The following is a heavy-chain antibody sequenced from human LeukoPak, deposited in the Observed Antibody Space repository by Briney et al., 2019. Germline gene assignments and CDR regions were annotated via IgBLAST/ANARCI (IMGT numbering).Heavy chain of an antibody. V-gene: IGHV3-9*01. CDR1: GFTFDDYA. CDR2: ISWNSGSI. J-gene: IGHJ4*02. Sequence: GGSLRLSCAASGFTFDDYAMHWVRQAPGKGLEWVSGISWNSGSIGYADSVKGRFTISRDNAENSLYLQMNSLRAEDTALYYCAKDRSAYCGGDCYSPLMDYWGQGTLVTVSS. D-gene: IGHD2-21*02. CDR3: AKDRSAYCGGDCYSPLMDY.